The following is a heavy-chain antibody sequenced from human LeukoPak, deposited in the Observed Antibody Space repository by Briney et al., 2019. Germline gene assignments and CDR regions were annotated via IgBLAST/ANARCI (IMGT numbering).Heavy chain of an antibody. J-gene: IGHJ4*02. CDR2: INHSGST. V-gene: IGHV4-34*01. Sequence: PSETLSLTCAVYGGSFSGYYWSWIRQPPGKGLEWIGEINHSGSTNYNPSLKSRVTISVDTSKNQFSLNLRSVTAVDTAVYYCARGRYSFAYWGQGTLVTVSS. CDR3: ARGRYSFAY. CDR1: GGSFSGYY. D-gene: IGHD5-18*01.